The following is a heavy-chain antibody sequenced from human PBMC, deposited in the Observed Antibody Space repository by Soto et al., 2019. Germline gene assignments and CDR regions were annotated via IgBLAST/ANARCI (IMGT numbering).Heavy chain of an antibody. D-gene: IGHD1-1*01. Sequence: SATVSLTCTVSGASISGFYWSWIRKSAGKRLDWIRRIFPTGTTDYNPSLKSRVTMSVETSKKKFSLKWRSVTAADTAVYYCVRDGTKTLRDWFDPWGQAISVTVS. J-gene: IGHJ5*02. V-gene: IGHV4-4*07. CDR1: GASISGFY. CDR3: VRDGTKTLRDWFDP. CDR2: IFPTGTT.